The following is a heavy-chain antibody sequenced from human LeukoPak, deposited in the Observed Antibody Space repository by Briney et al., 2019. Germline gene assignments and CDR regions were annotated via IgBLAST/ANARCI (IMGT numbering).Heavy chain of an antibody. V-gene: IGHV3-11*04. CDR3: AKLGRNYFDY. J-gene: IGHJ4*02. CDR2: ISSSSSTI. D-gene: IGHD3-10*01. CDR1: GVTFSDYY. Sequence: PGGSLRLSCAASGVTFSDYYMNWIRQAPGKGLEWVSYISSSSSTIYYADSVKGRFTISRDNAKNSLYLQMNSLRAEDTAVYYCAKLGRNYFDYWGQRTLVTVSS.